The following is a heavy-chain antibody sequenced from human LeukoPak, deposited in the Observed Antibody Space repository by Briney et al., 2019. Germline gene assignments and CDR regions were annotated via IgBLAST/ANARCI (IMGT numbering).Heavy chain of an antibody. CDR2: IYYRGGT. Sequence: SETLSLTCTVSGDSISSSYYWGWIGQPPGKGLEWIGSIYYRGGTYYSPSLKSRVTISVDASKNQFSLKLSSVTAADTAVYYCASQGSGGSYYYYMDVWGKGTTVTVSS. V-gene: IGHV4-39*01. CDR3: ASQGSGGSYYYYMDV. J-gene: IGHJ6*03. CDR1: GDSISSSYY. D-gene: IGHD2-15*01.